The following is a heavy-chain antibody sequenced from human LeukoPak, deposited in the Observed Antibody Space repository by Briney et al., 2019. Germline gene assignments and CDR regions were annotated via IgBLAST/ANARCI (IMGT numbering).Heavy chain of an antibody. J-gene: IGHJ4*02. CDR3: ARGGGGSGSYYIYDFDY. CDR2: IYYSGST. V-gene: IGHV4-59*01. D-gene: IGHD3-10*01. Sequence: SETLSLTCTVPGGSISSYYWSWIRQPPGKGLEWIGYIYYSGSTNYNPSLKSRVTMSVDTSTNHFSLKLSSVTAADTAVYYCARGGGGSGSYYIYDFDYWGQGTLVTVSS. CDR1: GGSISSYY.